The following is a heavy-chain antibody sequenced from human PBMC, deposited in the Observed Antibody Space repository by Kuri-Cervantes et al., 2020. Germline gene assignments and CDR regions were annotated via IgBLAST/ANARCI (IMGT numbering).Heavy chain of an antibody. CDR3: ARGLADYYYDSSIYC. Sequence: GGSLRLSCAASGFAVSHSYLNWVRQVPGKGLEWVSIIYGGGNTFYADSVRGRFTISRDSSRNTLYLQMNSLRAEDTAIYYCARGLADYYYDSSIYCWGQGTLVTVSS. V-gene: IGHV3-66*02. CDR1: GFAVSHSY. CDR2: IYGGGNT. J-gene: IGHJ4*02. D-gene: IGHD3-22*01.